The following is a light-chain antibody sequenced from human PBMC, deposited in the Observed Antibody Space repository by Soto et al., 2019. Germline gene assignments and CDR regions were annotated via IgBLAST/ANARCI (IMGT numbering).Light chain of an antibody. CDR3: CSFAGSYSYV. CDR2: DVT. CDR1: RSDVGGYNL. V-gene: IGLV2-23*02. J-gene: IGLJ1*01. Sequence: QSVLTQPASVSGSPGQSITLSCTGSRSDVGGYNLVSWYQHHPGKAPKLMIYDVTERPSGVPDRFSGSKSGNTASLTISGLQAEDEADYSCCSFAGSYSYVFGTGTKVTVL.